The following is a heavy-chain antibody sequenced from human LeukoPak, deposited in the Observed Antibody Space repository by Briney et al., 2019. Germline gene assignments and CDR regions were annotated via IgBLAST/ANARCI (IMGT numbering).Heavy chain of an antibody. CDR2: NYSGGST. D-gene: IGHD2-2*01. V-gene: IGHV3-53*01. J-gene: IGHJ4*02. CDR1: GFTVSTYY. CDR3: ARGLGYCTSTTCLLPFDY. Sequence: GGSLRLSCAASGFTVSTYYMTWVRQAPGKGLECVSDNYSGGSTYYADSVKGRFTVSRDNSKNTLYLQMNSLRAEDTAMYYCARGLGYCTSTTCLLPFDYWGQGTLVTVSS.